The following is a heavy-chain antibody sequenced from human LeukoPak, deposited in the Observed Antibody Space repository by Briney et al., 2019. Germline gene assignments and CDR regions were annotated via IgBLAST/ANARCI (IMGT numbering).Heavy chain of an antibody. D-gene: IGHD1-1*01. CDR2: IYTSGST. V-gene: IGHV4-61*02. Sequence: PSQTLSLTCTVSGGSISSGTYYWSWIRQPAGKGLEWIGRIYTSGSTNYNPSLKSRVTISVDTSKNQFSLKLSSVTAADTAVYYCASTNSDTFDIWGQGKLVTVSS. CDR3: ASTNSDTFDI. CDR1: GGSISSGTYY. J-gene: IGHJ3*02.